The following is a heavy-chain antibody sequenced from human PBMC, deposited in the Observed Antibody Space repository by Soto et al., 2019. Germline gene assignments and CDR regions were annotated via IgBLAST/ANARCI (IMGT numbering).Heavy chain of an antibody. CDR3: AGGGVVVPAAIRPLNWFDP. Sequence: SETLSLTCAVYGGSFSGYYWSWIRQPPGKGLEWIGEINHSGSTNYNPSLKSRVTISVDTSKNQFSLKLSSVTAADTAVYYCAGGGVVVPAAIRPLNWFDPWGQGTLVTVSS. D-gene: IGHD2-2*01. CDR1: GGSFSGYY. CDR2: INHSGST. V-gene: IGHV4-34*01. J-gene: IGHJ5*02.